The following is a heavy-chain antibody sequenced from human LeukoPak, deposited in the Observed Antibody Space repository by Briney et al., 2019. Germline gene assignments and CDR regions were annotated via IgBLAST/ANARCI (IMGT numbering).Heavy chain of an antibody. D-gene: IGHD6-19*01. J-gene: IGHJ4*02. CDR1: GFTFSSYS. CDR2: ISSSSSYI. CDR3: ARGYSSGWPPGDFDY. V-gene: IGHV3-21*01. Sequence: GGSLRLSCAASGFTFSSYSMNWVRQAPGKGLEWVSSISSSSSYIYYADSVKGRFTISRDNAKNSLYLQMNSLRAEDTAVYYCARGYSSGWPPGDFDYWGQGTLVTVSS.